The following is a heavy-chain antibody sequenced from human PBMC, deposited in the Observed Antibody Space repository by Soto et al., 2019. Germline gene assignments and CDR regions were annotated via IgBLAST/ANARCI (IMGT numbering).Heavy chain of an antibody. V-gene: IGHV3-48*01. CDR3: ARVGFGGYCSGGSCYTGYYFDY. Sequence: GGSLRLSCAASGFTFSSYSMNWVRQAPGKGLEWVSYISSSSSTIYYADSVKGRFTISRDNAKNSLYLQMNSLRAEDTAVYYCARVGFGGYCSGGSCYTGYYFDYWGQGTLLTVSS. CDR2: ISSSSSTI. D-gene: IGHD2-15*01. J-gene: IGHJ4*02. CDR1: GFTFSSYS.